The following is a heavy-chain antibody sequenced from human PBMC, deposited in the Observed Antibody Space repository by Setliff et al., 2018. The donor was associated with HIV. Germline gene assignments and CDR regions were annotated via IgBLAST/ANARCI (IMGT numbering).Heavy chain of an antibody. Sequence: SVKVSCKASGGTFSSYTISWVRQAPGQGLEWMGGIIPIFGTTNYAQKFQGRVTITAGESTSTAYMELSSLRSEDTAVYYCAMSMTTYPVSRAFDIWGQGTMVTVSS. J-gene: IGHJ3*02. V-gene: IGHV1-69*13. CDR1: GGTFSSYT. CDR2: IIPIFGTT. D-gene: IGHD4-4*01. CDR3: AMSMTTYPVSRAFDI.